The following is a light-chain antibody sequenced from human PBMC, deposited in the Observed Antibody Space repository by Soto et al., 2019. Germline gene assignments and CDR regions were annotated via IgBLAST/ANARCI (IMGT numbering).Light chain of an antibody. J-gene: IGKJ1*01. CDR3: QQYNSYPWT. Sequence: DILMTQSPSSLSASVGDRVTITCQASQDISNYLNWYQQKPGKAPKLLIYDASNLETGVPSRFSGSGSGTDFTFTISSLQPDDFATYYCQQYNSYPWTFGQGTKVDIK. V-gene: IGKV1-33*01. CDR2: DAS. CDR1: QDISNY.